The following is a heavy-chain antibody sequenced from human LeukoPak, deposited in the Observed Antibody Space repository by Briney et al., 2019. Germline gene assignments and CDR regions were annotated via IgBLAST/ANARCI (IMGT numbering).Heavy chain of an antibody. CDR2: VDPEDGET. V-gene: IGHV1-69-2*01. J-gene: IGHJ4*02. Sequence: GATVKISCKASGYTFTDYYMHWVQQAPGKGLEWMGRVDPEDGETIYAEKFQGRVTITADTSTDTAYIELSSLRSEDTAVYYCATDQSWYSHYFDYWGQGTLVTVSS. D-gene: IGHD6-13*01. CDR1: GYTFTDYY. CDR3: ATDQSWYSHYFDY.